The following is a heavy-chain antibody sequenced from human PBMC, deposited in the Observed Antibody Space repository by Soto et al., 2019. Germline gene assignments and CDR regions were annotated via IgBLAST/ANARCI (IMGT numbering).Heavy chain of an antibody. Sequence: QVHLVQSGAEVMKPGASVKVSCRAAGRAFSTTYIHWVRQAPGQGLEWMGIINPSGGSRSYSQTFQGRVTMTGVTSTVYMELSSLTFEDTAVYYCAGGTLWFGEFSQFDPWGQGTLVTVSS. J-gene: IGHJ5*02. CDR3: AGGTLWFGEFSQFDP. D-gene: IGHD3-10*01. V-gene: IGHV1-46*01. CDR1: GRAFSTTY. CDR2: INPSGGSR.